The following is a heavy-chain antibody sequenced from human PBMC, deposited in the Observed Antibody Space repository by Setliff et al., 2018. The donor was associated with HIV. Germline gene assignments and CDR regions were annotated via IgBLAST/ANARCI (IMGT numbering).Heavy chain of an antibody. J-gene: IGHJ4*02. CDR1: GGSISSYY. CDR3: ARHRVITGSFDY. Sequence: TSETLSLTCTVSGGSISSYYWSWIRLPPGKGLEWIGYIYYSGSTNYNPSLKSRVTISVDTSRNQFSLKLSSVTAADTAVYYCARHRVITGSFDYWGQGTLVTSPQ. V-gene: IGHV4-59*08. D-gene: IGHD3-10*01. CDR2: IYYSGST.